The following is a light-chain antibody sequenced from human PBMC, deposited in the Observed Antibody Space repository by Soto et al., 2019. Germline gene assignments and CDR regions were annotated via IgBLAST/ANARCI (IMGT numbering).Light chain of an antibody. J-gene: IGLJ2*01. CDR2: DVS. CDR1: SSDVGGYNY. CDR3: SSYTSSSTLVV. Sequence: QSALTQPACVSGSPGQSTTISYTGTSSDVGGYNYVSWYQQHPGKAPKLMIYDVSNRPSGVSNRFSGSKSGNTASLTISGLRAEDEADYYCSSYTSSSTLVVFGGGTKLTVL. V-gene: IGLV2-14*01.